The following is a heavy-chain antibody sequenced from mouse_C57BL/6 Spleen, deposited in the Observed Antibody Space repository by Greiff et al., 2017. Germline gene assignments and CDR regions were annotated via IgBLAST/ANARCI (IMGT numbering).Heavy chain of an antibody. Sequence: EVKLMESGGDLVKPGGSLKLSCAASGFTFSSYGMSWVRQTPDKRLEWVATISSGGSYTSSPHSVKGRFTISRDNAKNTQYLQMSSLTSEDTAMYDCARRRYYSNRYAMDYWGQGTSVTVSS. CDR1: GFTFSSYG. J-gene: IGHJ4*01. V-gene: IGHV5-6*02. CDR3: ARRRYYSNRYAMDY. D-gene: IGHD2-5*01. CDR2: ISSGGSYT.